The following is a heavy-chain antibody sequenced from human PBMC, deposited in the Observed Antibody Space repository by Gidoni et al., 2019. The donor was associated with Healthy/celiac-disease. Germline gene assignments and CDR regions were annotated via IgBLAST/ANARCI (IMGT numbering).Heavy chain of an antibody. Sequence: QVQLVESGGGLVKPGGSLRLPCAASGFTFRDYYMSWIRQAPGKGLDLVSYISSSSSYTNYADSVKGRFTISIDNAKNSLYLQMNSLRAEDTAVYYCASALCSGGSCGFYYWGQGTLVTVSS. V-gene: IGHV3-11*06. CDR1: GFTFRDYY. CDR3: ASALCSGGSCGFYY. CDR2: ISSSSSYT. J-gene: IGHJ4*02. D-gene: IGHD2-15*01.